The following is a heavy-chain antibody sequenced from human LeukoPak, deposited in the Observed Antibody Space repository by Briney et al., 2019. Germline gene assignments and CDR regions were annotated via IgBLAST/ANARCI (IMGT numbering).Heavy chain of an antibody. D-gene: IGHD3-16*01. V-gene: IGHV1-18*01. CDR3: ARTFSDYFDY. Sequence: ASVKVSCKASGYTFTSSAISWVRQAPGQGLEWMGWISAYNGNTNYAQKLQGRITMTTDTSTSTAYMELRSLRSDDTAVYYCARTFSDYFDYWGQGTLVTVSS. J-gene: IGHJ4*02. CDR1: GYTFTSSA. CDR2: ISAYNGNT.